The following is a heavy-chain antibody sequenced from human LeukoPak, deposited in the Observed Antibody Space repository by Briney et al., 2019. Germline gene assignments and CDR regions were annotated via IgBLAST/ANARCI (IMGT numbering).Heavy chain of an antibody. J-gene: IGHJ5*02. V-gene: IGHV3-33*06. CDR2: IWYDGSNK. Sequence: GGSLRLSCAASGFTFSSYGMHWVRQAPGKGLEWVAVIWYDGSNKYYADSVKGRFTISRDNSKNTLYLQMNSLRAEDTAVYYCAKDARIVVVPAATNWFDPWGQGTLVTVSS. D-gene: IGHD2-2*01. CDR1: GFTFSSYG. CDR3: AKDARIVVVPAATNWFDP.